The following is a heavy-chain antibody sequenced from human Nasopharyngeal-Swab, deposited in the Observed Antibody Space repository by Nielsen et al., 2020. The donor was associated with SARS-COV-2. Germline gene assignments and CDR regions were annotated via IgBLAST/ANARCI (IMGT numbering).Heavy chain of an antibody. CDR3: ARSTFYYGLGTEPDYFDY. J-gene: IGHJ4*02. CDR2: IYPGDSDT. V-gene: IGHV5-51*01. CDR1: GYSFTSYW. Sequence: KVSCKGSGYSFTSYWIGWVRQMPGKGLEWMGIIYPGDSDTRYSPSFQGQVTISADKSISTAYLQWSSLKASDTAMYYCARSTFYYGLGTEPDYFDYWGQGTLVTVSS. D-gene: IGHD3-10*01.